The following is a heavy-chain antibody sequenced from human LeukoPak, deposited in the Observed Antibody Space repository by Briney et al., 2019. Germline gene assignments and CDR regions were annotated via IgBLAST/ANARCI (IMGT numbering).Heavy chain of an antibody. CDR1: GFTFSNYA. D-gene: IGHD6-19*01. CDR3: AKEPYSSGWNWFDP. Sequence: GGSLRLSCAASGFTFSNYAMSWVRQAPGKGLEWVSVISGSGGSTYYADSVKGRFTISRDNSKNTLYLQMNSLRAEDTALYYCAKEPYSSGWNWFDPWGQGTLVTVSS. CDR2: ISGSGGST. J-gene: IGHJ5*02. V-gene: IGHV3-23*01.